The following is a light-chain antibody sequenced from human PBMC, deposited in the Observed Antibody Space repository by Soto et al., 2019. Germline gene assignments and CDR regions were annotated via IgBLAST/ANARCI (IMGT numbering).Light chain of an antibody. CDR2: DVS. J-gene: IGLJ1*01. CDR3: CSYAGSYTHYV. Sequence: QSALTQPRSVSGSPGQSITISCTRTSSDVGGYNYVSWYRQHPGKAPKLMIYDVSKRPSGVPDRFSGSKSGNTASLTISGLQAEDEADYYCCSYAGSYTHYVFGTGTKVTVL. CDR1: SSDVGGYNY. V-gene: IGLV2-11*01.